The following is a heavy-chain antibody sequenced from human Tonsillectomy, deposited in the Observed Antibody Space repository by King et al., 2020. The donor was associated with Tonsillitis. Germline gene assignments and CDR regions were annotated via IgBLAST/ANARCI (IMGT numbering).Heavy chain of an antibody. J-gene: IGHJ3*02. CDR1: GYTFTSYG. V-gene: IGHV1-18*01. CDR3: ARGYCSSTSCLGAAFDI. Sequence: QLVQSGAEVKKPGASVKVSCKASGYTFTSYGISWVRQAPGQGLEWRGWISAYNGNTNYAQQLKGRVTMTTDTSTSTAYMALRSLRSDDTAGYYCARGYCSSTSCLGAAFDIWGQGTMVTVSS. D-gene: IGHD2-2*01. CDR2: ISAYNGNT.